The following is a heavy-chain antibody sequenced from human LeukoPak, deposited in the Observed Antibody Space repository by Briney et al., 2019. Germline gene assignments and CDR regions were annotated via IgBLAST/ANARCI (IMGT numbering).Heavy chain of an antibody. D-gene: IGHD2-2*01. Sequence: SETLSLTRAVYGGSFSGYYWSWIRQPPGKGLEWTGEINHSGSTNYNPSLKSRVTISVDTSKNQFSLKLSSVTAADTAVYYCARKACSSTSCSARYYFDYWGQGTLVTVSS. CDR2: INHSGST. CDR1: GGSFSGYY. CDR3: ARKACSSTSCSARYYFDY. J-gene: IGHJ4*02. V-gene: IGHV4-34*01.